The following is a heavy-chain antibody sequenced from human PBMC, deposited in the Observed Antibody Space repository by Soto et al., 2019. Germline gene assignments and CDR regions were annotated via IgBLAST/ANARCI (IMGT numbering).Heavy chain of an antibody. Sequence: PGGSLRLSCAASGFTFSDNYMSWIRQAPGKGLEWVSYISSSGSIIYYADSVKGRFTISRDNAKNSLYLQMNSLRAEDTAVYYCARDLGYYESDGYFDYLGQGALVTVSS. J-gene: IGHJ4*02. CDR2: ISSSGSII. CDR3: ARDLGYYESDGYFDY. V-gene: IGHV3-11*01. CDR1: GFTFSDNY. D-gene: IGHD3-22*01.